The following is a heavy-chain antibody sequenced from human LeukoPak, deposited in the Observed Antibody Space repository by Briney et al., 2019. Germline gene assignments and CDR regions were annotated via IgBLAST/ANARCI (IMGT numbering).Heavy chain of an antibody. V-gene: IGHV4-39*07. CDR2: IYYSGST. CDR3: ARVGGDYADAFDI. Sequence: SETLSLTCTVSGGSISSYYWGWIRQPPGKGLEWIGSIYYSGSTYYNPSLKSRVTISVDTSKNQFSLKLSSVTAADTAVYYCARVGGDYADAFDIWGQGTMVTVSS. J-gene: IGHJ3*02. D-gene: IGHD2-21*02. CDR1: GGSISSYY.